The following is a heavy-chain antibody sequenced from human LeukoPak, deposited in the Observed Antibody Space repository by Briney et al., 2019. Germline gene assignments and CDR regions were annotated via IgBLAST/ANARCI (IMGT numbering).Heavy chain of an antibody. CDR2: ISGSGGST. V-gene: IGHV3-23*01. CDR3: AKGIAAPRNDYYYYGKDV. CDR1: GFTFSSYA. D-gene: IGHD6-6*01. J-gene: IGHJ6*02. Sequence: PGGSLRLSCAASGFTFSSYAMSWVRQAPGKGLEWVSAISGSGGSTYYADSVKGRFTISRDNSKNTLYLQMNSLRAEDTAVYYCAKGIAAPRNDYYYYGKDVWGQGTTVTVSS.